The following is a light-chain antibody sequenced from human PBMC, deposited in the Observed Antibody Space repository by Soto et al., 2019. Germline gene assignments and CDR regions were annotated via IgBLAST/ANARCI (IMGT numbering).Light chain of an antibody. V-gene: IGKV3-11*01. CDR2: DAS. Sequence: IVMTQSPATLSVSPGERATLSCRASQSINSNLAWYQQKPGQAPRLLIYDASNRATDIPARFSGSGSGTDFTLTISSLDPEDFAVYYCHQRSKWPLTFGGGTKVDIK. CDR3: HQRSKWPLT. CDR1: QSINSN. J-gene: IGKJ4*01.